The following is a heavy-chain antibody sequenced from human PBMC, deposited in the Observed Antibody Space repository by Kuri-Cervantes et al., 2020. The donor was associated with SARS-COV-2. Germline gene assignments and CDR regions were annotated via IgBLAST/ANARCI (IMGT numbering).Heavy chain of an antibody. CDR1: GFTFSGYE. V-gene: IGHV3-48*03. J-gene: IGHJ4*02. CDR2: ISSTGDTI. CDR3: TRWRVGAKT. Sequence: LSLTCAASGFTFSGYEMNWVRQTPGKGLEWVSYISSTGDTIYYADSVKGRFTISRDNAKNSLYLQMNSLRAEDTAVYYCTRWRVGAKTWGQGTLVTVSS. D-gene: IGHD1-26*01.